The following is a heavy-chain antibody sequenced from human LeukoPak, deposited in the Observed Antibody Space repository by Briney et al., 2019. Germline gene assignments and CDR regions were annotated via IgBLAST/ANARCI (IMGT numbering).Heavy chain of an antibody. CDR3: ARAMGVITHFDY. J-gene: IGHJ4*02. CDR1: GGSISSSSYY. V-gene: IGHV4-61*05. Sequence: KPSETLSLTCTVSGGSISSSSYYWGWIRQPPGKGLEWIGYIYYSGSTNYNPSLKSRVTMSVDTSKNQFSLKLSSVTAADTAVYYCARAMGVITHFDYWGQGTLVTVSS. D-gene: IGHD3-22*01. CDR2: IYYSGST.